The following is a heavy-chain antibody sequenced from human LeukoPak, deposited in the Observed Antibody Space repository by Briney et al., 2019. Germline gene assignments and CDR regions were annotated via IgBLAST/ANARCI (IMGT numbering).Heavy chain of an antibody. J-gene: IGHJ4*02. Sequence: GASLRLSCAASGFTFTTYAMGWVRQAPGEGLEWVSSIKGGGGVPFYADSVRGRFTISRDRSKNTLYLQLNSLRAEDTAVYFCAQGGHDFNPFYYWGQGTLVTVSS. CDR3: AQGGHDFNPFYY. D-gene: IGHD2-21*02. CDR1: GFTFTTYA. V-gene: IGHV3-23*01. CDR2: IKGGGGVP.